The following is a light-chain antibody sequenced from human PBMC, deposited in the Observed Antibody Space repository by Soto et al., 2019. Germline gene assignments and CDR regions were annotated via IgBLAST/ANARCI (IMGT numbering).Light chain of an antibody. CDR1: QSISNW. V-gene: IGKV1-5*03. J-gene: IGKJ1*01. CDR2: KAS. Sequence: DIQMTQSPSTLSASVGDRVTITCRASQSISNWLAWYQQKPGKAPRLLIYKASSLQIGVPSRFSGSGSGTEFTLTISSLQPDDFATYYCQQYDSYSWTFGRGTKVEI. CDR3: QQYDSYSWT.